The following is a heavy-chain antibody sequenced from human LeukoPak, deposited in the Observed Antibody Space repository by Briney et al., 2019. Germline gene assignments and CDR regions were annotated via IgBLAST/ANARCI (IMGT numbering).Heavy chain of an antibody. V-gene: IGHV4-59*01. CDR1: GVSISNYY. CDR2: IDYRGST. Sequence: SETLSLTSTVSGVSISNYYWGWLRQPPGEALEWIGYIDYRGSTNTNPSLRSRVTLSVDTSKNQFSLNLSSVTAGDAAIYYWARVRSSGDYHYFDYRGQGTLVTVSS. D-gene: IGHD2-21*01. J-gene: IGHJ4*02. CDR3: ARVRSSGDYHYFDY.